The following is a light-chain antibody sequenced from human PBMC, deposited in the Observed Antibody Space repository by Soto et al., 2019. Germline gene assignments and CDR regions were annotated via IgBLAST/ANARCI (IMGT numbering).Light chain of an antibody. V-gene: IGKV3-11*01. J-gene: IGKJ5*01. CDR2: DAS. CDR3: QQRSNWPPIT. Sequence: EIVLTQSPATLSLSPVEIATLSFRSSQSVSSYLAWYQQKPGQAPRLLIYDASNRATGIPARFSGSGSGTDFTLTISSLEPEDFAVYYCQQRSNWPPITCGQGTRLEIK. CDR1: QSVSSY.